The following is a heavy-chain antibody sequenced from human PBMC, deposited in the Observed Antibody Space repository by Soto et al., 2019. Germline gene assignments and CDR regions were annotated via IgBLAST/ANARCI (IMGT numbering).Heavy chain of an antibody. J-gene: IGHJ5*02. V-gene: IGHV1-18*01. CDR1: GYSFNNYG. D-gene: IGHD6-13*01. Sequence: QVLLVQSGAEVKKPGASVNVSCKASGYSFNNYGLAWVRQAPGQGLEWLGWISPNSLYANYAQRFQGRVTMATDSSPGTAYMELRSLRSDDTAVYFCQRDIYEPPERAGIRQCFDPWGQGTLVTVSS. CDR3: QRDIYEPPERAGIRQCFDP. CDR2: ISPNSLYA.